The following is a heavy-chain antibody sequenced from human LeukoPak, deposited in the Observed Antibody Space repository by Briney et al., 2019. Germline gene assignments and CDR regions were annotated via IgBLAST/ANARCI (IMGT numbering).Heavy chain of an antibody. CDR3: ARVRSSGGVLDY. J-gene: IGHJ4*02. CDR2: ISSSGTST. D-gene: IGHD3-16*01. CDR1: GFSFSGYY. V-gene: IGHV3-11*05. Sequence: PWGSLRLSCATSGFSFSGYYRTWIRQAPGKGLEWISYISSSGTSTKHADSVKERFAISRDNAKNSLYLQMNSLRADDTAVYYCARVRSSGGVLDYWGQGTLVTVSS.